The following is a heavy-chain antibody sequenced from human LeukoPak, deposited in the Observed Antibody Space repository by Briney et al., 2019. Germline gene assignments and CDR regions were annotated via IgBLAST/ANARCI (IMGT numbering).Heavy chain of an antibody. CDR3: TRVDCSSTSCYISHADY. CDR1: GFTFGDYA. D-gene: IGHD2-2*02. V-gene: IGHV3-49*04. Sequence: GGSLRLSCTTSGFTFGDYAMSWVRQAPGKGLEWVGFIRSKVYGGTPEYDASVKGRFTISRDDSKSIAYLQMNSLKTEDTAVYYCTRVDCSSTSCYISHADYWGRGTLVTVSS. CDR2: IRSKVYGGTP. J-gene: IGHJ4*02.